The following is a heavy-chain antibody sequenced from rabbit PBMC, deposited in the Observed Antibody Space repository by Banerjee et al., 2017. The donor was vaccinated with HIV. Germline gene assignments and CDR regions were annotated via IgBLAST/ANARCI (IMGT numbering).Heavy chain of an antibody. J-gene: IGHJ3*01. CDR1: GFSFSSSYY. CDR2: IYSGTSGHT. D-gene: IGHD2-1*01. CDR3: ARDQTGDGVSVHTL. V-gene: IGHV1S40*01. Sequence: QSLEESGGDLVKSGASLTLTCTASGFSFSSSYYMYWVRQAPGKGLEWIACIYSGTSGHTFYASWVNGRFTISRSTSLNTVDLQMTSLTAADTATYFCARDQTGDGVSVHTLWGQGTLVTVS.